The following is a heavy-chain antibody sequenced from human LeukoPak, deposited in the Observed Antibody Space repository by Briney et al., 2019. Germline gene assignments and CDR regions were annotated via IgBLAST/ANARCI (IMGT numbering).Heavy chain of an antibody. D-gene: IGHD4-11*01. J-gene: IGHJ4*02. CDR3: ARTLSNSTSFYFDY. CDR2: IYSGGST. CDR1: GFTVSINY. V-gene: IGHV3-66*01. Sequence: PGGSLRLSCAASGFTVSINYMSWVRQAPGKGLEWVSVIYSGGSTYYADSVKGRFIISRHNSKNTLYLQMNSLRAEDTTVYYCARTLSNSTSFYFDYWGQGTPVTVSS.